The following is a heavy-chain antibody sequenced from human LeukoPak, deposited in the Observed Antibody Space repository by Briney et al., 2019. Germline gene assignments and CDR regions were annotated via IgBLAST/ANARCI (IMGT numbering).Heavy chain of an antibody. Sequence: ASVKVSCKTSGYPFTTYEINWVRQAAGQGLEWMGWVHPNTGNTAYAQRFQGRVTMTRDTSISTAYMELSSLISNDTAVYFCARGPRNDPWGQGTLVTVSS. V-gene: IGHV1-8*01. J-gene: IGHJ5*02. CDR1: GYPFTTYE. D-gene: IGHD1-14*01. CDR2: VHPNTGNT. CDR3: ARGPRNDP.